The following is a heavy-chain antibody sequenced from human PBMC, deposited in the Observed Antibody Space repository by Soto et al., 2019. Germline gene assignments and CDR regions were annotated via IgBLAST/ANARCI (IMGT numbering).Heavy chain of an antibody. CDR1: GYTFTGYY. CDR3: ARDMGAGVPAATLYYGMDV. D-gene: IGHD2-2*01. V-gene: IGHV1-2*04. Sequence: QVPLVQSGAEVKKPGASVKVSCKASGYTFTGYYMHWVRQAPGQGLEWMGWINPNSGGTNYAQKFQGWVTMTRDTSISTAYMELSRLRSDDTAVYYCARDMGAGVPAATLYYGMDVWGQGTTVTVSS. CDR2: INPNSGGT. J-gene: IGHJ6*02.